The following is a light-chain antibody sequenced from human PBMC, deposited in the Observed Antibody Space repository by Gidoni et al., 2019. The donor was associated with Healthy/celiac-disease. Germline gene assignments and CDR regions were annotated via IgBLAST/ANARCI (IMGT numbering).Light chain of an antibody. CDR2: QDS. J-gene: IGLJ2*01. CDR3: QAWDSSTVV. Sequence: SYELTQPPSVSXAPGQTASITCSGAKLGDKYACWYQQKPGQYPVLVIYQDSKRPSGIPERFSGSNSGNTATLTISGTQAMDEDDYYCQAWDSSTVVFGGGXKLTVL. V-gene: IGLV3-1*01. CDR1: KLGDKY.